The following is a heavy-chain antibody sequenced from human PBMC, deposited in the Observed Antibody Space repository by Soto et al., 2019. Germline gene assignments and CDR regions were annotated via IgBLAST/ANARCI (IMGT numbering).Heavy chain of an antibody. CDR1: GASIGSNYW. D-gene: IGHD2-2*01. Sequence: SQTLSLTCAVSGASIGSNYWWTWLRQSPGKRLEWIGEIYRSGSTNYNPSLESRVTISVDKSKNQFSLKLISVTAADTAVYYCARTVVVPAGTRNNWFDPWGQGTLVTVSS. J-gene: IGHJ5*02. V-gene: IGHV4-4*02. CDR3: ARTVVVPAGTRNNWFDP. CDR2: IYRSGST.